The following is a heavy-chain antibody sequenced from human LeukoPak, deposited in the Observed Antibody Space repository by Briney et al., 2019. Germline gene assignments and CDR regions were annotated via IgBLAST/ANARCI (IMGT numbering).Heavy chain of an antibody. CDR3: ARSGVLYWIQA. CDR2: IYHSGST. CDR1: GYSLSSGYY. J-gene: IGHJ5*01. Sequence: SETLSLTCAVSGYSLSSGYYWGWIRQPPGKGLEWIGFIYHSGSTYYNPSLKSRVTISVDTSKDQFSLKLSSVTAADTAVYYCARSGVLYWIQACGHGTLVTVSS. D-gene: IGHD2-15*01. V-gene: IGHV4-38-2*01.